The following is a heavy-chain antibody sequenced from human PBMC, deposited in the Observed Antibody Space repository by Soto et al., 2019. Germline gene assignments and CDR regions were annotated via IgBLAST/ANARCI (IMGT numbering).Heavy chain of an antibody. CDR1: GFTFSSYA. J-gene: IGHJ4*02. V-gene: IGHV3-23*01. CDR2: ISGSGGST. D-gene: IGHD2-15*01. Sequence: EVQLLESGGGLVQPGGSLRLSCAASGFTFSSYAMSWVRQAPGKGLEWVSAISGSGGSTYYADSVKGRFTISRDNSKNTLYLQMNSLRAEDTAVYYCAKDALYCSGGSCYPAGYFDYWGQVTLVTFSS. CDR3: AKDALYCSGGSCYPAGYFDY.